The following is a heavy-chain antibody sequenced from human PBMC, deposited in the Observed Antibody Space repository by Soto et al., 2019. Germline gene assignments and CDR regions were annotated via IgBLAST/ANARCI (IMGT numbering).Heavy chain of an antibody. CDR1: GYSFTSYW. Sequence: GESLKISCKGSGYSFTSYWISWVRQMPGKGLEWMGRIDPSDSYTNYSPSFQGHVTISADKSISTAYLQWSSLKASDTAMYYCARHGRPIYYGSSGYDYWGQGTLVTVSS. CDR3: ARHGRPIYYGSSGYDY. D-gene: IGHD3-22*01. J-gene: IGHJ4*02. CDR2: IDPSDSYT. V-gene: IGHV5-10-1*01.